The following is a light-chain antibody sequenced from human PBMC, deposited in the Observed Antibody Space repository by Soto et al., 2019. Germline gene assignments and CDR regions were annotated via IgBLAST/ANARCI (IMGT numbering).Light chain of an antibody. Sequence: DIQMTQSPSTLSASVGDRVTITCRASESINNWVAWYLQKPGKAPKFLIYDASTLENGVPSRFSGSGSGTEFTLSISSLQPDDFATYYCQQYDKYPLTFGGGTRVEIK. J-gene: IGKJ4*01. CDR3: QQYDKYPLT. CDR2: DAS. V-gene: IGKV1-5*01. CDR1: ESINNW.